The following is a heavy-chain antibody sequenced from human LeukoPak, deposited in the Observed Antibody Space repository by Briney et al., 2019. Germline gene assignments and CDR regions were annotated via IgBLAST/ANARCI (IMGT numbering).Heavy chain of an antibody. D-gene: IGHD2-2*01. CDR1: GGSISSSSYY. CDR2: IYYSGST. CDR3: ARAYYCSSTSCYFMGPRATNWFDP. V-gene: IGHV4-39*07. J-gene: IGHJ5*02. Sequence: PSETLSLTCTVSGGSISSSSYYWGWIRQPPGKGLEWIGSIYYSGSTHYNPSLKSRVTISVDTSKNQFSLKLSSVTAADTAVYYCARAYYCSSTSCYFMGPRATNWFDPWGQGTLVTVSS.